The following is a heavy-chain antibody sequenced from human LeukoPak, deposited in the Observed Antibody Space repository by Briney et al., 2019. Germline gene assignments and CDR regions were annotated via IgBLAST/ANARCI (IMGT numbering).Heavy chain of an antibody. Sequence: SETLSLTCTVSGGSISSSSYYWGWIRQPPGKGLEWIGSINHSGSTYYNPSLKSRVTISVNTFKNQFSLKLRSVTAADTAMYYCARPRYCSISSCYYMDVWGNGTTVTVSS. CDR2: INHSGST. CDR3: ARPRYCSISSCYYMDV. V-gene: IGHV4-39*07. D-gene: IGHD2-2*01. CDR1: GGSISSSSYY. J-gene: IGHJ6*03.